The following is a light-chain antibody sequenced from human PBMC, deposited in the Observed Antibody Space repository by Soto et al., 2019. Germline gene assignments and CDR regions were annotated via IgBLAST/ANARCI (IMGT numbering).Light chain of an antibody. CDR1: SSNIGNNY. CDR3: GAWDSSLSAYV. CDR2: ENN. V-gene: IGLV1-51*02. J-gene: IGLJ1*01. Sequence: SVLTQPPSGSAAPGQKVTISCSGSSSNIGNNYVSWYQQLPGTAHKLLIYENNKRPSGIPDRFSGSKSGTSATLGITGLQTWYEADYYCGAWDSSLSAYVFGTGTKVTV.